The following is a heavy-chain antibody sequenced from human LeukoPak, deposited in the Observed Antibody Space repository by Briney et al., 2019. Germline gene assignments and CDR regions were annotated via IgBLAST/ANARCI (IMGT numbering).Heavy chain of an antibody. CDR2: INPNSGGT. D-gene: IGHD2-15*01. CDR3: ARSIVVVVAAMNY. Sequence: ASVKVSCKASGYTFTSYYMHWVRQAPGQGLEWMGWINPNSGGTNYAQKFQDRVTMTRDTSISTAYMELSRLRSDDTAVYYCARSIVVVVAAMNYWGQGTLVTVSS. CDR1: GYTFTSYY. V-gene: IGHV1-2*02. J-gene: IGHJ4*02.